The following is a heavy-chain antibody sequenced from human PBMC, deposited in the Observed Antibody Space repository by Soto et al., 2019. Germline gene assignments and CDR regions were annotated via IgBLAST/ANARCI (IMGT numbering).Heavy chain of an antibody. D-gene: IGHD2-21*02. J-gene: IGHJ4*02. CDR1: GFTFTDAW. CDR3: AKRRAVPAIDFDH. CDR2: LTSKVDGGTA. V-gene: IGHV3-15*01. Sequence: VQLVESGGGLAKPGESLRLSCAASGFTFTDAWMSWVRQAPGKGLEWVGRLTSKVDGGTAEYAAPVRGRFAISTDASRDNFKGTVDLQMNSLRAEDTAVYYCAKRRAVPAIDFDHWGQGILVIVSS.